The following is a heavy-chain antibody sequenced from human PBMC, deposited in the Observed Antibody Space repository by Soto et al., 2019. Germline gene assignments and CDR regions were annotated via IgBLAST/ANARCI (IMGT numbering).Heavy chain of an antibody. CDR3: ARVYYDYIWGSYPLVY. V-gene: IGHV3-7*01. Sequence: PGGSLRLSCAASGFTFSSHWMSWVRQAPGKGLEWLASIKQDGSEKHFVDSVKGRFTISRYNANNSLYLQMNILRVEDTVLYYCARVYYDYIWGSYPLVYWGQGTLVTVSS. CDR2: IKQDGSEK. D-gene: IGHD3-16*02. CDR1: GFTFSSHW. J-gene: IGHJ4*02.